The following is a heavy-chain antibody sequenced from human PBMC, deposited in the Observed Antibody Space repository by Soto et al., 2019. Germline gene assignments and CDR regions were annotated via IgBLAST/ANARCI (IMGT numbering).Heavy chain of an antibody. Sequence: GGSLRLSCAVSGFTFSTYAMSWVRQAPGKGLERVTAISGSGGSTYYADSVKGRFTISRDNSMNTLYLQMNSLRAEDTAVYYCAKDALYSSSWYYWFDPWGQGTLVTVSS. J-gene: IGHJ5*02. V-gene: IGHV3-23*01. CDR1: GFTFSTYA. CDR3: AKDALYSSSWYYWFDP. CDR2: ISGSGGST. D-gene: IGHD6-13*01.